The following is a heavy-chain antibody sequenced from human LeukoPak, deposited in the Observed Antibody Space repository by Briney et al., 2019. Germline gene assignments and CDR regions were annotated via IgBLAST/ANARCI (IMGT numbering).Heavy chain of an antibody. D-gene: IGHD1-26*01. CDR2: ISGSGAST. J-gene: IGHJ4*02. Sequence: GGSLRLSCLTSGFTLSTNAMSWVRQAPGKGLEWISGISGSGASTYYADSVKGRFTISRDDSRNTLYLQMNSPRGDDTAVYYCAKDVGKWESLHFFDYWGQETLVTVSS. CDR3: AKDVGKWESLHFFDY. CDR1: GFTLSTNA. V-gene: IGHV3-23*01.